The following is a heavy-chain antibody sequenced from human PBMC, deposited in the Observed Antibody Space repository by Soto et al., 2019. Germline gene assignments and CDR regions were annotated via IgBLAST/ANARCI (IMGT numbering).Heavy chain of an antibody. D-gene: IGHD3-10*01. CDR2: INPNNGGT. J-gene: IGHJ4*02. CDR1: GYFFTSYY. CDR3: AREVTYGGGSFSLGL. Sequence: GPSVKVSCKTSGYFFTSYYIHWVRQAPGQGLEWMGWINPNNGGTNSAQKFRGRVTMTRDTSINTAYMEITSLRSDDTALYYCAREVTYGGGSFSLGLWGQGTLVTVSS. V-gene: IGHV1-2*02.